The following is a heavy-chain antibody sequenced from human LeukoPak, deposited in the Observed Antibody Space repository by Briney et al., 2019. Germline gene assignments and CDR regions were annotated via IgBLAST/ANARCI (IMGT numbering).Heavy chain of an antibody. D-gene: IGHD6-13*01. Sequence: ASVKVSCKASGYTFHTYGISWVRQAPGQGLEWMGWISPYSGNTDYTERLQGRVTMTTDTSTTTAFMELRSLRSDDTVVYYCARTSGVSAAGSPYYFDYWGQGTLVTVSS. CDR2: ISPYSGNT. CDR3: ARTSGVSAAGSPYYFDY. V-gene: IGHV1-18*01. CDR1: GYTFHTYG. J-gene: IGHJ4*02.